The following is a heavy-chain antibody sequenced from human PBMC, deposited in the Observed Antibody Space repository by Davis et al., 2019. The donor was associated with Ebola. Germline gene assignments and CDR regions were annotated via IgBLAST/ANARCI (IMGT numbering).Heavy chain of an antibody. CDR3: ARELRSTTGTMGRGDY. CDR1: GYTFTSYY. Sequence: AASVKVSCKASGYTFTSYYMHWVRQAPGQGLEWMGIINPSGGSTSYAQKFQGRVTMTRDTSTSTVYMELSSLRSEDTAVYYCARELRSTTGTMGRGDYWGQGTLVTVSS. D-gene: IGHD1-1*01. CDR2: INPSGGST. J-gene: IGHJ4*02. V-gene: IGHV1-46*01.